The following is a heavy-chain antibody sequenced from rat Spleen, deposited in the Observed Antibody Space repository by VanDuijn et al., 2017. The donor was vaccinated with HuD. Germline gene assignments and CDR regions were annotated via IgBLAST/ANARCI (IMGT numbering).Heavy chain of an antibody. CDR3: AMSGYASSYTRLMDD. Sequence: EVQLQESGPGLVKPSQSLSLTCSVTGYSIKSSYRWNWIRKFPGNKLEWMGYINSAGSTNYNPSLKSRISITRDTSKNQFFLQLNSVTTEETATYYRAMSGYASSYTRLMDDWGQGASVTVSS. J-gene: IGHJ4*01. CDR2: INSAGST. CDR1: GYSIKSSYR. V-gene: IGHV3-3*01. D-gene: IGHD1-2*01.